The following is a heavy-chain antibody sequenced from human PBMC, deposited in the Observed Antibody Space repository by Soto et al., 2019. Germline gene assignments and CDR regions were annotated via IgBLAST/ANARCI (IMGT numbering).Heavy chain of an antibody. J-gene: IGHJ4*02. CDR2: ISWDGGST. V-gene: IGHV3-43*01. CDR3: AKDIGSGTTVTRFDY. CDR1: RFTFDDYT. Sequence: ESGGVVVQPGGSLRLSCAASRFTFDDYTMHWVRQAPGKGLEWVSLISWDGGSTYYADSVKGRFTISRDNSKNSLYLQMYSLRTEDTALYYCAKDIGSGTTVTRFDYWGQGTLVTVSS. D-gene: IGHD4-4*01.